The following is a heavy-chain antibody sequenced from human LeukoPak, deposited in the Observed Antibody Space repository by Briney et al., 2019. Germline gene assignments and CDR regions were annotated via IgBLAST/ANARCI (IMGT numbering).Heavy chain of an antibody. Sequence: PSETLSLTCTVSGGSIRSYYWSWIRQPPGKGLEWIGYIYYSGSTNYNPSLKSRVTISVDTSKNQFSLKLSSVTAADAAVYYCARAPNYYDSSGYFYYFDYWGQGTLVTVSS. J-gene: IGHJ4*02. CDR3: ARAPNYYDSSGYFYYFDY. V-gene: IGHV4-59*01. CDR1: GGSIRSYY. D-gene: IGHD3-22*01. CDR2: IYYSGST.